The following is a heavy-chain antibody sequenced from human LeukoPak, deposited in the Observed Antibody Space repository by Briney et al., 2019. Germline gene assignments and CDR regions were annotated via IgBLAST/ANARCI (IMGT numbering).Heavy chain of an antibody. CDR1: GYSFTCYW. J-gene: IGHJ6*02. D-gene: IGHD3-10*01. V-gene: IGHV5-51*01. CDR2: IYPGDSDT. Sequence: GESLKISCKGSGYSFTCYWIGWVRQMPGKGLEWMGIIYPGDSDTRYSPSFQGQVTISADKSISTAYLQWSSLKASDTAMYYCARHREVLLWFGEFSYYGMDVWGQGTTVTVSS. CDR3: ARHREVLLWFGEFSYYGMDV.